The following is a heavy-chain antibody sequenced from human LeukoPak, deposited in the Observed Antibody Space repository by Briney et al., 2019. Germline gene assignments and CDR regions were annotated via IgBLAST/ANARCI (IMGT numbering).Heavy chain of an antibody. CDR3: TTSHYYDSSGYSYYMDV. J-gene: IGHJ6*03. Sequence: GGSLRLSCAASGFTFSNAWMSWVRQAPGKGLEWVGRIKSKTDGGTTDYAAPVKGRFTISRDDSKNTLYLQMNSLKTEDTAVYYCTTSHYYDSSGYSYYMDVWGKGTTVTVSS. CDR1: GFTFSNAW. D-gene: IGHD3-22*01. V-gene: IGHV3-15*01. CDR2: IKSKTDGGTT.